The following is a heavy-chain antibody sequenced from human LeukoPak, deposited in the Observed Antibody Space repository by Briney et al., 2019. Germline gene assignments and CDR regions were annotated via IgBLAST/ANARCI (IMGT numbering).Heavy chain of an antibody. J-gene: IGHJ4*02. CDR2: IYSSGST. CDR1: GGSITSYF. V-gene: IGHV4-4*07. CDR3: ARRHVEYSSSSDPYYFDY. Sequence: SETLSLTCTVSGGSITSYFWSWIRQPAGKGLEWIGRIYSSGSTNYNPSLKSRVTMSVDTSKNQFSLKLTSVTAADTAVYYCARRHVEYSSSSDPYYFDYWGQGTLVTVSS. D-gene: IGHD6-6*01.